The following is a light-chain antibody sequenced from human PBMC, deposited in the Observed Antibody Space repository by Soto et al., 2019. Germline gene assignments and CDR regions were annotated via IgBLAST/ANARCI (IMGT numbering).Light chain of an antibody. J-gene: IGKJ2*01. CDR2: AAA. Sequence: AIRMTQSPSSFSASTGDRATITCRASQGISSYLAWYQQKPGKAPNLLIYAAATLQRGAPSRFSGSGSGTDFTLTISRLQSEDFATYYCQQYVSYPYTFGQGTKVEI. CDR1: QGISSY. V-gene: IGKV1-8*01. CDR3: QQYVSYPYT.